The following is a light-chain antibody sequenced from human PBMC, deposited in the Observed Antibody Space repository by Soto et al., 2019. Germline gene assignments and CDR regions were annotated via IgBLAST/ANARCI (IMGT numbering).Light chain of an antibody. CDR1: QDINNY. Sequence: DIQMTQSPSSLSASVGDRVTITCQASQDINNYLNWYQQKSGKAPKLLIYDASDLETGVPSRFSGSGSGTDFTFTISSLQPEDIATYYCQQYDNLPLPFGGGTKVEIK. CDR3: QQYDNLPLP. V-gene: IGKV1-33*01. J-gene: IGKJ4*01. CDR2: DAS.